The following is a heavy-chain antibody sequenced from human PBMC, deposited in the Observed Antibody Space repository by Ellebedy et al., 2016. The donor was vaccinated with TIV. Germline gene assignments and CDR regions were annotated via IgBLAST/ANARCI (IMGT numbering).Heavy chain of an antibody. CDR3: ARVGASSGWPPDAFHL. V-gene: IGHV1-46*01. J-gene: IGHJ3*01. D-gene: IGHD6-19*01. CDR2: NNPSGGSA. Sequence: AASVQVSCKASVYNFTKYYMHWPRQAPGQGLEWMGINNPSGGSADHAQRFQGRVAMTRDTSTSTVYMELSSLRPEDTAVYYCARVGASSGWPPDAFHLWGQGTMVTVSS. CDR1: VYNFTKYY.